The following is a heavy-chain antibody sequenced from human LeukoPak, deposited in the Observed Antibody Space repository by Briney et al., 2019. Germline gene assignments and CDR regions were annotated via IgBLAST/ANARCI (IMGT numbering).Heavy chain of an antibody. Sequence: SVKVSCKASGFTFTSSAMQWVRQARGQRLEWIGWIVVGSGNTNYAQKFQERVTITRDMSTSTAYMELSSLRSEDTAVYYCAADDYSGYAGDYYYYGMDVWGQGTTVTVSS. CDR1: GFTFTSSA. J-gene: IGHJ6*02. D-gene: IGHD5-12*01. CDR2: IVVGSGNT. CDR3: AADDYSGYAGDYYYYGMDV. V-gene: IGHV1-58*02.